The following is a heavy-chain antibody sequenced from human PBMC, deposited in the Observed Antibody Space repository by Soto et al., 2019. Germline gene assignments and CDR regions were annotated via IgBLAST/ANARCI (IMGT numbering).Heavy chain of an antibody. CDR2: IKSKTDGGTT. V-gene: IGHV3-15*07. J-gene: IGHJ6*02. D-gene: IGHD6-6*01. CDR1: GFTFSNAW. CDR3: TTLTPSIAARFVYYYGMDV. Sequence: EVQLVESGGGLVKPGGSLRLSCAASGFTFSNAWMNWVRQAPGKGLEWVGRIKSKTDGGTTDYAAPVKGRFTISRDDSKNTLYLQMHSLKTEDTAVYYCTTLTPSIAARFVYYYGMDVWGQGTTVTVSS.